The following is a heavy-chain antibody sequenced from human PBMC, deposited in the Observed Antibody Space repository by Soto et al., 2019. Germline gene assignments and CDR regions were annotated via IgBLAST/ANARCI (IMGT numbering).Heavy chain of an antibody. CDR1: GCPINSGDSY. V-gene: IGHV4-31*03. D-gene: IGHD2-2*01. CDR2: INYRGTT. J-gene: IGHJ4*02. CDR3: VRYATGVGQY. Sequence: PSETLSLTCTVSGCPINSGDSYWNWIRQNPEKGLEWIGYINYRGTTFYSPSLKSRIIISADTSENQFSLKLNSVTAADTAVYVCVRYATGVGQYWGQGTLVTVSS.